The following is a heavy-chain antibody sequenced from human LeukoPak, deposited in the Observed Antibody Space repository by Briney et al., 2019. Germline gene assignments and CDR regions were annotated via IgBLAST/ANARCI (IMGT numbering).Heavy chain of an antibody. CDR2: INPSGGRT. V-gene: IGHV1-46*01. D-gene: IGHD3-10*01. J-gene: IGHJ5*02. CDR1: GYTFTAYY. Sequence: ASVKVSCKTSGYTFTAYYIHWVRQAPGQGLEWMGVINPSGGRTSYLQKFQGRVTMTEDTSTDTAYMELSSLRSEDTAVYYCATSAMVRGVSRFDPWGQGTLVTVSS. CDR3: ATSAMVRGVSRFDP.